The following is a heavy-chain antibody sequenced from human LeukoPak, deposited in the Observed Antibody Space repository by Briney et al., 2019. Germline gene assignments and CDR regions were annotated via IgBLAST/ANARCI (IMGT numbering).Heavy chain of an antibody. V-gene: IGHV4-39*01. CDR3: ARRSSSAWVFDY. Sequence: SETLSLTCTVSGGSINSSSYYWGWIRQPPGKGLEWIGSIYYSGSTYYKPSLKSRVTISVAMSKNQFSLRLTSVPAADTAVYYFARRSSSAWVFDYWGQGTLVTVSS. J-gene: IGHJ4*02. CDR1: GGSINSSSYY. D-gene: IGHD6-19*01. CDR2: IYYSGST.